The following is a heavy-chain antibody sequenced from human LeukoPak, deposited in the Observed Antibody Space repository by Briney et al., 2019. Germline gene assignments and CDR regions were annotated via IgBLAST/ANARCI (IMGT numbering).Heavy chain of an antibody. Sequence: GESLKISCKGSGYSFTSYWIGWVRQMPGKGLEWMGIIYPDDSVSKYSPSFQGQVTISADKSISTAYLQWSSLKASDTAMYYCARSADRRITIFGVVIEDNWFDPWGQGTLVTVSS. D-gene: IGHD3-3*01. CDR1: GYSFTSYW. CDR3: ARSADRRITIFGVVIEDNWFDP. CDR2: IYPDDSVS. V-gene: IGHV5-51*01. J-gene: IGHJ5*02.